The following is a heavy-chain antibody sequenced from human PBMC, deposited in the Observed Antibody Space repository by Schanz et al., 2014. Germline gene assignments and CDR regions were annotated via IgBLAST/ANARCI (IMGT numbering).Heavy chain of an antibody. CDR3: VSDDLLWFGEVLSFDY. Sequence: EVQLLESGGGLVQPGGSLRLSCATSGFSFSSYAINWVRQAPGKGLEWVSGISCSDASAYYADSVKGRFTISIDISNTTVDLHMKLLRAKDTASSDYVSDDLLWFGEVLSFDYWGQGTLVTVSS. CDR1: GFSFSSYA. V-gene: IGHV3-23*01. CDR2: ISCSDASA. J-gene: IGHJ4*02. D-gene: IGHD3-10*01.